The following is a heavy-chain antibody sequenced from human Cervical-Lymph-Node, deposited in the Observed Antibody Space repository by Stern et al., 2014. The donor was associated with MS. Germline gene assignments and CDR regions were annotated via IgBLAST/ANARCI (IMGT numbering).Heavy chain of an antibody. CDR2: MNPNSGNT. J-gene: IGHJ5*02. CDR1: GYGFTSYD. Sequence: QLVQSGAEVKKPGASVKVSCKASGYGFTSYDINWVRQAPGQGLEGMGWMNPNSGNTGYAQRFQDRVTMTRNTSINTAYMELNNLRSEDTAVYYCARATRHTGSYLTWFDPWGQGTLVTVTT. CDR3: ARATRHTGSYLTWFDP. D-gene: IGHD1-26*01. V-gene: IGHV1-8*01.